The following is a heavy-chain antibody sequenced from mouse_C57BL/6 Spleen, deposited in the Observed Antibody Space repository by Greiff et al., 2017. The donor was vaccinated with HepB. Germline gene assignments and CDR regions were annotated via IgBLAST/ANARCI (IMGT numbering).Heavy chain of an antibody. CDR1: GYTFTSYW. CDR2: IYPGSGST. D-gene: IGHD2-10*02. J-gene: IGHJ2*01. CDR3: AREGEYGNYIDY. Sequence: QVQLQQSGAELVKPGASVKMSCKASGYTFTSYWITWVKQRPGQGLEWIGDIYPGSGSTNYNEKFKSKATLTVDTSSSTAYMQLSSLTSEDSAVYYCAREGEYGNYIDYWGQGTTLTVSS. V-gene: IGHV1-55*01.